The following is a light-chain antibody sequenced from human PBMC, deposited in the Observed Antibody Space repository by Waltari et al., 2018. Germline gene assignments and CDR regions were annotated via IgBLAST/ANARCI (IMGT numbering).Light chain of an antibody. V-gene: IGKV2-28*01. CDR1: QSHLHSDGYNY. J-gene: IGKJ1*01. CDR2: LGS. Sequence: DIVMTQSPLSLPVTPGEPASISCRSSQSHLHSDGYNYLDWYLQRPGQSPQLLIYLGSNRASGVPDRFNGSGSGTDFTLKISRVEAEDVGVYYCMQALQTPTFGQGTKVEI. CDR3: MQALQTPT.